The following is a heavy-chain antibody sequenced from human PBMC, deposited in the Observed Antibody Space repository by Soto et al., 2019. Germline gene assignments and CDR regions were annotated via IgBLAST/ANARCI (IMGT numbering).Heavy chain of an antibody. Sequence: PSVTLSLSWTVSGGHISGIGYCWGWIRQPPGKGLEWIGSIYYSGSTYYNPSLKSRVTISVDTSKNQFSLKLSSATAADTAVYYCARRGSGSYSDYWGQGTLVTVSS. V-gene: IGHV4-39*01. CDR2: IYYSGST. D-gene: IGHD3-10*01. J-gene: IGHJ4*02. CDR1: GGHISGIGYC. CDR3: ARRGSGSYSDY.